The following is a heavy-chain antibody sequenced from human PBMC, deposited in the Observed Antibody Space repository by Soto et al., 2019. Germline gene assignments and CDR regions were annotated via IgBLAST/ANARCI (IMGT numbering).Heavy chain of an antibody. J-gene: IGHJ6*02. CDR2: MDPNSGST. CDR3: ARERKFDFWRKGLDV. V-gene: IGHV1-8*01. Sequence: ASVKVSCKASGYTFTTYDINWVRQAPGQGLEWLGCMDPNSGSTGYAQNFQGRITMTRNISRNTAHMELSSLQSEDTAVYYCARERKFDFWRKGLDVWGQGTTVTVS. CDR1: GYTFTTYD. D-gene: IGHD3-3*01.